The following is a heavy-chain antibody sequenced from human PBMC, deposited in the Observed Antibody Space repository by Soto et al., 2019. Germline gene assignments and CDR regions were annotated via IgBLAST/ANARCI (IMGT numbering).Heavy chain of an antibody. CDR3: ARGVLLYGDYYYYGMDV. CDR1: GASVKTGGYY. CDR2: INHISTT. Sequence: PSETLSLTCTVSGASVKTGGYYWTWIRQFPGKGLEWMGYINHISTTNYNPSLESRVTISVDTSKNQFSLKLSSVTAADTAVYYCARGVLLYGDYYYYGMDVWGQGTTVTVSS. D-gene: IGHD4-17*01. V-gene: IGHV4-61*08. J-gene: IGHJ6*02.